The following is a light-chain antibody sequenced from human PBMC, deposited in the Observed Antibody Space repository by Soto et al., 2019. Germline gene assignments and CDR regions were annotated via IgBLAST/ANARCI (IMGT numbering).Light chain of an antibody. V-gene: IGLV1-44*01. CDR2: NNN. CDR3: AAWDDSLNGLV. J-gene: IGLJ1*01. Sequence: QPVLTQPPSASGTPGQRVTISCSGSSSNIGSNTVNWYQQLPGTAPKLLIYNNNQQPSGVPDRFSGSKSGTSASLAISGLQSEDEADYYCAAWDDSLNGLVFGTGTKVTVL. CDR1: SSNIGSNT.